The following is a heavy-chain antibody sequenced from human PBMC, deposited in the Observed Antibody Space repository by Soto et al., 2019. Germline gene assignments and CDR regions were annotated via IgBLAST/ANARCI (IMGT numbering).Heavy chain of an antibody. CDR3: ARRKGDYYDSSGYHYYFDY. CDR1: GYTFTSYA. J-gene: IGHJ4*02. CDR2: INAGNGNT. D-gene: IGHD3-22*01. V-gene: IGHV1-3*01. Sequence: ASVKVSCKASGYTFTSYAMHWVRQAPGQRLEWMGWINAGNGNTKYSQKFQGRVTMTRDTSISTAYMELSRLRSDDTAVYYRARRKGDYYDSSGYHYYFDYWGQGTLVTVSS.